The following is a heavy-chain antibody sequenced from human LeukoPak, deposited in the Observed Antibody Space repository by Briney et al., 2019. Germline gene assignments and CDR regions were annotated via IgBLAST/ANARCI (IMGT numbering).Heavy chain of an antibody. J-gene: IGHJ4*02. CDR3: ARERGSSGPRDYFDY. CDR2: IYYSGST. D-gene: IGHD3-22*01. Sequence: SETLSLTCTVSGGSISSYYWSWIRQPPGKGLEWSGYIYYSGSTNYNPSLKSRVTISVDTSKNQFSLKLSSVTAADTAVYYCARERGSSGPRDYFDYWGQGTLVTVSS. V-gene: IGHV4-59*12. CDR1: GGSISSYY.